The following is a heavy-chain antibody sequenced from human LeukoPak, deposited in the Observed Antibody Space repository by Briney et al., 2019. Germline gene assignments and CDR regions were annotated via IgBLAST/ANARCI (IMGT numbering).Heavy chain of an antibody. CDR1: GGSISSYY. CDR2: IYYTGST. Sequence: SETLSLTCIVSGGSISSYYWSWIRQPPGKGLEWIGYIYYTGSTNYNPSLKSRVTISVDTSKNQLSLKLRSVTAADTAVYYCARVGYSGYDYDYWGQGTLVTVSS. CDR3: ARVGYSGYDYDY. D-gene: IGHD5-12*01. J-gene: IGHJ4*02. V-gene: IGHV4-59*08.